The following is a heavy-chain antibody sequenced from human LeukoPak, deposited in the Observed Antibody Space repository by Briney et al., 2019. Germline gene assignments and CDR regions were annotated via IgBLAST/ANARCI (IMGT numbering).Heavy chain of an antibody. CDR1: GYTFTSYG. CDR2: ISAYNGNT. D-gene: IGHD2-2*01. J-gene: IGHJ5*02. Sequence: ASVKVSCKASGYTFTSYGISWVRQAPGQGLEWMGWISAYNGNTNYAQKLQGRVTMTTDTSTSTAYMELRSLRSDDTAAYYCARIVVVPAAMQSWFDPWGQGTLVTVSS. V-gene: IGHV1-18*01. CDR3: ARIVVVPAAMQSWFDP.